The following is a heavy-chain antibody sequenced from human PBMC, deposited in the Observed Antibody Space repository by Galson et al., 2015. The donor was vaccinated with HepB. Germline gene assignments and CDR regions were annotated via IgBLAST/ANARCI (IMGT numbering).Heavy chain of an antibody. Sequence: CAISEDSVSSNSAAWNWIRQSPSRGLEWLGRTYYRSKWYNDYAVSVKSRITINPDTTKNQFSLQLNSVTPEDMAVYYCTRGDLEMTYWGQGTLVTVSS. CDR1: EDSVSSNSAA. CDR3: TRGDLEMTY. D-gene: IGHD1-1*01. V-gene: IGHV6-1*01. J-gene: IGHJ4*02. CDR2: TYYRSKWYN.